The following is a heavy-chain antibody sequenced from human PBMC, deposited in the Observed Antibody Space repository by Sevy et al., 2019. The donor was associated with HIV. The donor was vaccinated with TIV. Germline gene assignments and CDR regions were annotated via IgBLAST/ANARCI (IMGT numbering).Heavy chain of an antibody. CDR3: ARGEYSDSRQYFHH. CDR1: GYTFISYG. Sequence: ASVKVSCKASGYTFISYGISWVRQAPGQGLEWMGWISVYNGNTNYAQKLQGRVTMTTDTSTSTAYMELRSLRSDDTAVYFCARGEYSDSRQYFHHWGQGPLVTVSS. V-gene: IGHV1-18*01. J-gene: IGHJ1*01. CDR2: ISVYNGNT. D-gene: IGHD3-22*01.